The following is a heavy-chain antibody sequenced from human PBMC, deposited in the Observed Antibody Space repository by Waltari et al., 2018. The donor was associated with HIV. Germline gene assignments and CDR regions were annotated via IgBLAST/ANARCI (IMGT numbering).Heavy chain of an antibody. Sequence: EVQLAESGGGLVQPGGSLRLSCTASGFTFNHFRMDWVRLAPGEGLEWISYISSGSGTIYYADSVKGRFTISRDNAKKSLYLQMNSLRDEDTAVYFCARHSTTSTHFFDYWGQGTLVTVSS. D-gene: IGHD2-2*01. CDR1: GFTFNHFR. V-gene: IGHV3-48*02. J-gene: IGHJ4*02. CDR2: ISSGSGTI. CDR3: ARHSTTSTHFFDY.